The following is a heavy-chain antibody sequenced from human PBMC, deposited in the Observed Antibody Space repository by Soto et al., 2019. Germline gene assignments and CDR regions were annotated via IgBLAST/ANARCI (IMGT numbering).Heavy chain of an antibody. D-gene: IGHD5-18*01. CDR3: ASCFRGYRPSFDY. J-gene: IGHJ4*02. CDR1: GGTFSSYA. Sequence: SVKVSCKASGGTFSSYAISWVRQAPGQGLEWMGGIIPIFGTANYAQKFQGRVTITADESTSTAYMELSSLRSEGTAVYYCASCFRGYRPSFDYWGQGTLVTVSS. V-gene: IGHV1-69*13. CDR2: IIPIFGTA.